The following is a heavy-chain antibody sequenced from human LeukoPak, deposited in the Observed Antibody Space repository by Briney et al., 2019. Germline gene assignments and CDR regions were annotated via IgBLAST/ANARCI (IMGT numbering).Heavy chain of an antibody. CDR1: GLTFSSYG. D-gene: IGHD5-12*01. Sequence: GGSLRLSCAPSGLTFSSYGMSCVRQAPGKGLEWVSAISGSGASTYYVDSVKGRFTMSRDNSKNTLYMQMNSLRAEDTAVYYCAKGDSGYEYYYYYMDVWGKGTTVTISS. V-gene: IGHV3-23*01. J-gene: IGHJ6*03. CDR3: AKGDSGYEYYYYYMDV. CDR2: ISGSGAST.